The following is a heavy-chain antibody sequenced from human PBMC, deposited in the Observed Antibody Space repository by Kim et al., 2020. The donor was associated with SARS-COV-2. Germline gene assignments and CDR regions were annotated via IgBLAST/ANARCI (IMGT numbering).Heavy chain of an antibody. D-gene: IGHD2-15*01. CDR3: AKLGYCSGGSCYGDYYYYGMDV. V-gene: IGHV3-33*06. J-gene: IGHJ6*02. CDR2: IWYDGSNK. CDR1: GFTFSSYA. Sequence: GGSLRLSCAASGFTFSSYAMHWVRQAPGKGLEWVAVIWYDGSNKYYADSVKGRFTISRDNSKNTLYLQMNSLRAEDTAVYYCAKLGYCSGGSCYGDYYYYGMDVWGQGTTVTVSS.